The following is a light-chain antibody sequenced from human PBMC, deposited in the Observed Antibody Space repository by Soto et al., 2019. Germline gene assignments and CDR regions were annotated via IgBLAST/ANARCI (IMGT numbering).Light chain of an antibody. CDR1: QSVSSY. CDR2: GAS. V-gene: IGKV3-11*01. CDR3: QHRGKLPRT. Sequence: EIVLTQSPATLSLSPGERATLSCRASQSVSSYLAWYQQKPGQAPRLLIHGASNRATGIPARFSGSGSGTDFSLTISSLESEDFAGYYCQHRGKLPRTFGQGTKLEIK. J-gene: IGKJ2*01.